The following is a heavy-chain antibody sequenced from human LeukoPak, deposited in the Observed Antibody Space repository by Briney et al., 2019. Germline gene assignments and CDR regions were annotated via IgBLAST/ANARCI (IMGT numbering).Heavy chain of an antibody. D-gene: IGHD1-26*01. CDR2: IKSKYDGGTI. J-gene: IGHJ4*02. Sequence: PGGSLRLSCAASGFTFSNAWMTWVRQAPGRGLEWVGLIKSKYDGGTIDYAAPVKGRFTISRDDSKNTLYLQMDSLKTEDTAVYFCTTIHRGRYCNVWGQGALVTVSS. CDR3: TTIHRGRYCNV. V-gene: IGHV3-15*01. CDR1: GFTFSNAW.